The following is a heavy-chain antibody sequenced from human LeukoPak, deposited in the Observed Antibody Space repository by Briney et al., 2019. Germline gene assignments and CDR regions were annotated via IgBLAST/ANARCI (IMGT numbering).Heavy chain of an antibody. D-gene: IGHD5-18*01. CDR3: ARTGTGYSHGHFDY. CDR2: ISHSGST. J-gene: IGHJ4*02. Sequence: PSETLSLTCTVSGGSTSGYYWSWIRQPPGKGLEWIGYISHSGSTNYIPSLKSRVTISVDTSKNQFSLRLSSVTAADTAVYYCARTGTGYSHGHFDYWGQGNLVTVSS. V-gene: IGHV4-59*03. CDR1: GGSTSGYY.